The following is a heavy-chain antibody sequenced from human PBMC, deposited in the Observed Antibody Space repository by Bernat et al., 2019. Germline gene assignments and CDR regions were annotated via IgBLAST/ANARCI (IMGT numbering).Heavy chain of an antibody. CDR1: GGSISSYY. Sequence: QVQLQESGPGLVKPSETLSLTCTVSGGSISSYYWSWIRQPPGKGLEWIGYIYYSGSTNYNPSLTSRVTISVDTSKNQFSLKLSSVTAADTAVYYCARLMTTVTDYYGMDVWGQGTTVTVSS. CDR3: ARLMTTVTDYYGMDV. J-gene: IGHJ6*02. V-gene: IGHV4-59*08. D-gene: IGHD4-17*01. CDR2: IYYSGST.